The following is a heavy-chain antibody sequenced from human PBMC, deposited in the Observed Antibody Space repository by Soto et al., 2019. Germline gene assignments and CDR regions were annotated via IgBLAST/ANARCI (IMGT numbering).Heavy chain of an antibody. Sequence: GGSVRLGFAASGFTCSSYAMGWVRQAPGKGMEWISVISSSGSRRWYADSVKGRFTISRDNSENTLYLQVNTPRGEDSAVYHWVREPVDDHGLPPEDWGQRTLVTV. J-gene: IGHJ4*03. CDR2: ISSSGSRR. CDR1: GFTCSSYA. D-gene: IGHD5-12*01. CDR3: VREPVDDHGLPPED. V-gene: IGHV3-23*01.